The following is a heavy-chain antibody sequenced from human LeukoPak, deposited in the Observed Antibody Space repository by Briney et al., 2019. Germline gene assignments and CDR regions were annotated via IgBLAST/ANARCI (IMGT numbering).Heavy chain of an antibody. Sequence: ASGTVSCKVSGYTLTELSMHWVRQAPGKGLEWMGGFDPEDGETIYAQKFQGRVTMTEDTSTDTAYMELSSLRSEDTAVYYCATDRYCSSTSCYAVDYWGQGTLVTVSS. D-gene: IGHD2-2*01. CDR2: FDPEDGET. CDR1: GYTLTELS. CDR3: ATDRYCSSTSCYAVDY. V-gene: IGHV1-24*01. J-gene: IGHJ4*02.